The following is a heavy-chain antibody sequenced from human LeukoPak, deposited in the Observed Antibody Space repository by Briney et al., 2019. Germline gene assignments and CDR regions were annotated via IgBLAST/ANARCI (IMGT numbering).Heavy chain of an antibody. CDR2: INPSGGAT. J-gene: IGHJ4*02. D-gene: IGHD3-10*01. V-gene: IGHV1-46*01. CDR1: GYTFTSYY. Sequence: ASVKVSCKASGYTFTSYYMNWVRQAPGQGLEWMGIINPSGGATTYSQKFQGRVTMTRDMSTSTVYMELSSLRSEDTAVYYCARGTYGSGSYGDHWGQGTLVTVSS. CDR3: ARGTYGSGSYGDH.